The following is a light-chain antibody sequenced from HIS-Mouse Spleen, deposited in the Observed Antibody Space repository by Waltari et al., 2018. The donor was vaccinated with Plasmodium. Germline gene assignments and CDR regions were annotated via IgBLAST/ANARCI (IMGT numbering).Light chain of an antibody. V-gene: IGLV3-25*03. CDR3: QSADSSGTYRV. CDR2: KDS. J-gene: IGLJ2*01. CDR1: ALPKQY. Sequence: SYELTQPPSVSVSPGQTARITCSGDALPKQYAYWYQQKPGQAPVLVIEKDSERPSGIPGGFSGSSSGTNVTLTIRGVQAEDEADYYCQSADSSGTYRVFGGGTKLTVL.